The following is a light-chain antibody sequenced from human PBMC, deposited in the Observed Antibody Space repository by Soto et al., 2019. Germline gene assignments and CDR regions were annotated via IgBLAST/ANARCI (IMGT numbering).Light chain of an antibody. Sequence: QSALTQPASVSGSPGQSITISCTGTSSDVGPYNYVSWYQHHPGKAPKLLIYEVTKRPSGVSNRFSGSKSGNTASLTISGLQAEDEADYYCSSYTSSSLYVFGTGTKVTVL. CDR2: EVT. V-gene: IGLV2-14*01. J-gene: IGLJ1*01. CDR1: SSDVGPYNY. CDR3: SSYTSSSLYV.